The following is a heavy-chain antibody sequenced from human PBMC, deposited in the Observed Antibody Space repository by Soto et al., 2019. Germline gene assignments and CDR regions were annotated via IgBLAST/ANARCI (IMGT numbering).Heavy chain of an antibody. J-gene: IGHJ6*02. CDR1: GFTFSSYA. Sequence: GGSLRLSCAASGFTFSSYAMHWVRQAPGKGLEWVAVISYDGSNKYYADSVKGRFTISRDNSKNTLYLQMNSLRAEDTAVYYCAKGHCSSTSCYSSYYYGMDVWGQGTTVTVSS. CDR2: ISYDGSNK. CDR3: AKGHCSSTSCYSSYYYGMDV. D-gene: IGHD2-2*02. V-gene: IGHV3-30-3*01.